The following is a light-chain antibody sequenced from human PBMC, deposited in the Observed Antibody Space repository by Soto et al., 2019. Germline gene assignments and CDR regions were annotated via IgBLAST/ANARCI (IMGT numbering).Light chain of an antibody. J-gene: IGLJ2*01. CDR1: SGDIGAYNF. Sequence: QSVLTQPASVSGSPGQSITTSCTGTSGDIGAYNFVSWYQQHPGKAPKLMLYDVNIRPSGVSNRFSGSKSGNTASLTISGLQAEDEADYYCTSWTTITAMIFGGGAKVTVL. V-gene: IGLV2-14*03. CDR2: DVN. CDR3: TSWTTITAMI.